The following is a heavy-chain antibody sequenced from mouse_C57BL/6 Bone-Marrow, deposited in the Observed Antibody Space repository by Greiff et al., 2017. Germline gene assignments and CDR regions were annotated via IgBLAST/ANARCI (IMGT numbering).Heavy chain of an antibody. Sequence: VQLQQSGAELVRPGASVKLSCTASGFNIKDDYMHWVKQRPEQGLEWIGWIDPENGDTEYASKFQGKATITADTSSNTAYLQLSSLTSDDTAVYYCTSSPSYFDYWGQGTTLTVSS. CDR2: IDPENGDT. D-gene: IGHD1-1*01. V-gene: IGHV14-4*01. J-gene: IGHJ2*01. CDR1: GFNIKDDY. CDR3: TSSPSYFDY.